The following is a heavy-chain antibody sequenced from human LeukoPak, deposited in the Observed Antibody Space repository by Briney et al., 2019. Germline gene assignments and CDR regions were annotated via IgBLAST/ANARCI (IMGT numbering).Heavy chain of an antibody. Sequence: SETLSLTCTVSGDSISSSTYYWSWIRQPPGKGQEWIGYIYYSGSTNYNPSLKSRVTISVDTSKNQFSLKLSSVTAADTAVYYCAREGNGDYGLGAFDIWGQGTMVTVSS. J-gene: IGHJ3*02. CDR3: AREGNGDYGLGAFDI. V-gene: IGHV4-61*01. CDR2: IYYSGST. D-gene: IGHD4-17*01. CDR1: GDSISSSTYY.